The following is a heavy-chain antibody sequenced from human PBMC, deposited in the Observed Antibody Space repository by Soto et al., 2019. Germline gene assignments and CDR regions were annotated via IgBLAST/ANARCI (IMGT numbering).Heavy chain of an antibody. CDR3: ARGGSLYWYFDL. CDR2: INAVNGNT. D-gene: IGHD1-26*01. CDR1: GYTFTSYA. J-gene: IGHJ2*01. Sequence: ASVKVSCKASGYTFTSYAMHWVRQATGQRLERMGWINAVNGNTKYSQKFQGRVTITRDTAARTAYMELSSLRSEVTAVYYCARGGSLYWYFDLWGRGTLVTVSS. V-gene: IGHV1-3*01.